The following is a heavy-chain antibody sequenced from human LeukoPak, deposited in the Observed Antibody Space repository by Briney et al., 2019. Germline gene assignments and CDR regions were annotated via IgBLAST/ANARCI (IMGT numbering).Heavy chain of an antibody. Sequence: SETLSLTCTVSGGSISSSSYYWGWIRQPPGKGLEWIGSIYYSGSTYYNPSLKSRVTISVDTSKNQFSLKLSSVTAADTAVYYCARESYGWFDPWGQRTLVTVSS. D-gene: IGHD4-17*01. CDR1: GGSISSSSYY. V-gene: IGHV4-39*07. CDR2: IYYSGST. J-gene: IGHJ5*02. CDR3: ARESYGWFDP.